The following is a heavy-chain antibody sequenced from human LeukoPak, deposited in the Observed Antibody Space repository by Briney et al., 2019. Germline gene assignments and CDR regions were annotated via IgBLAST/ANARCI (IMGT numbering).Heavy chain of an antibody. J-gene: IGHJ3*02. CDR1: GDSIGSYS. D-gene: IGHD3-22*01. CDR2: IYYSGNT. CDR3: ARDFYDTSTYYYVDAFDI. V-gene: IGHV4-59*01. Sequence: SETLSLTCTVSGDSIGSYSWNWIRQPPGKGLEWIGYIYYSGNTNYNPSLKSRATISVDTSKNQFSLKLSSVTAADTAVYYCARDFYDTSTYYYVDAFDIWGQGTMVTVSS.